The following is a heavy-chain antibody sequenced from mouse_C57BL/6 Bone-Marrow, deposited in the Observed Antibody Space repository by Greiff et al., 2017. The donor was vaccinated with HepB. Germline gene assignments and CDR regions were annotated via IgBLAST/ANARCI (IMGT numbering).Heavy chain of an antibody. CDR1: GYSITSGYY. Sequence: EVKVEESGPGLVKPSQSLSLTCSVTGYSITSGYYWNWIRQFPGNKLEWMGYISYDGSNNYNPSLKNRISITRDTSKNQFFLKLNSVTTEDTATYYCARVLSYYYAMDYWGQGTSVTVSS. CDR2: ISYDGSN. V-gene: IGHV3-6*01. J-gene: IGHJ4*01. CDR3: ARVLSYYYAMDY. D-gene: IGHD1-1*02.